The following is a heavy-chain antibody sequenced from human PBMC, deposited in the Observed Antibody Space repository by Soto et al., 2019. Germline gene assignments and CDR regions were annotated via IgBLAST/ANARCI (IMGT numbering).Heavy chain of an antibody. CDR1: GFTFSSYA. V-gene: IGHV3-23*01. CDR3: AKSTDYGSGSYYYYYGMDV. CDR2: ISGSGGST. D-gene: IGHD3-10*01. J-gene: IGHJ6*02. Sequence: GGSLRLSCAASGFTFSSYAMSWVRQAPGKGLEWVSAISGSGGSTYYADSVKGRFTISRDNSKNTLYLQMNSLRAEDTAVYYCAKSTDYGSGSYYYYYGMDVWGQGTTVTVSS.